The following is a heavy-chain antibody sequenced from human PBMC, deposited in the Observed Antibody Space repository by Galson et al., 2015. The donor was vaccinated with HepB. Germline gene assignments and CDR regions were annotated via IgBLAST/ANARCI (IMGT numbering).Heavy chain of an antibody. V-gene: IGHV1-18*01. CDR1: GYTFTSYG. Sequence: SVKVSCKASGYTFTSYGTSWVRQAPGQGLEWMGWISVYNSNTNYVQKFQGRVTMTTGTSTTTAYMELRSLRSDDTAVYFCARARYFDWKNDYYYMDVWGKGTTVTVSS. CDR2: ISVYNSNT. CDR3: ARARYFDWKNDYYYMDV. D-gene: IGHD3-9*01. J-gene: IGHJ6*03.